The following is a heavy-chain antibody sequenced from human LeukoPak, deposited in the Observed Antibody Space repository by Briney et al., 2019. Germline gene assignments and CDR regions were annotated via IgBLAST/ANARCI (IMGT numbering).Heavy chain of an antibody. V-gene: IGHV3-48*02. CDR2: ISSTSSTI. J-gene: IGHJ4*02. Sequence: GGSLRLSCAASGFTVSSNYMNWVRQAPGKGLEWVSSISSTSSTISYADSVKGRFTISRDNAKNSLYLQMNSLRDEDTAVYYCARSRGFDYWGQGTLVTVSS. D-gene: IGHD3-10*01. CDR1: GFTVSSNY. CDR3: ARSRGFDY.